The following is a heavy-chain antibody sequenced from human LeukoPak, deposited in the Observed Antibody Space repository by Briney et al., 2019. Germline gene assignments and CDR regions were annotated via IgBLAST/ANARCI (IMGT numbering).Heavy chain of an antibody. D-gene: IGHD1-14*01. CDR2: MNPGSGNT. CDR3: ARGRPTNLHGIY. V-gene: IGHV1-8*01. J-gene: IGHJ4*02. CDR1: GYTFTTHH. Sequence: ASVKVSRKASGYTFTTHHINWVRQATGQGFEWMGWMNPGSGNTEYAQKFQGRVTMTWDTSINTAYMELSSLRSEDTAVYYCARGRPTNLHGIYWGQGTLVTVSS.